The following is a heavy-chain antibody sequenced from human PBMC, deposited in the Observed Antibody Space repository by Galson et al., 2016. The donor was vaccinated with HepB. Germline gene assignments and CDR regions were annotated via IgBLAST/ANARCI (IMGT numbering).Heavy chain of an antibody. CDR1: GFTFSSYS. CDR3: ARDLYYYGSGDLRY. CDR2: ISSSSSTI. V-gene: IGHV3-48*04. J-gene: IGHJ3*01. Sequence: SLRLSCAASGFTFSSYSMNWVRQAPGKGLEWVSYISSSSSTIYYADSVKGRFTISRDNAKNSLYLQMNSLRAEDTAVYYCARDLYYYGSGDLRYWGRGTTVTVSS. D-gene: IGHD3-10*01.